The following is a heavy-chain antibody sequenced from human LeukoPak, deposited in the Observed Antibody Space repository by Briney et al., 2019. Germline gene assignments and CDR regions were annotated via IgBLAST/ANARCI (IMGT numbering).Heavy chain of an antibody. CDR3: ARDQGGLYDFWSGYLTPFDY. CDR1: GYTFTSYG. Sequence: ASVKVSCKASGYTFTSYGISWVRQAPGQGLEWMGRISAYNGNTNYAQKLQGRVTMTTDTSTSTAYMELRSLRSDDTAVYYCARDQGGLYDFWSGYLTPFDYWGQGTLVTVSS. J-gene: IGHJ4*02. CDR2: ISAYNGNT. V-gene: IGHV1-18*01. D-gene: IGHD3-3*01.